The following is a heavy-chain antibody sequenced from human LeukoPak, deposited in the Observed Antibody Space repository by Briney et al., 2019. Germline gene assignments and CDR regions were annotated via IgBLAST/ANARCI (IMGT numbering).Heavy chain of an antibody. CDR3: ARDLVVTPIYYMDV. D-gene: IGHD4-23*01. Sequence: GGALRLSCAASGVTFSSYSMNWGRQAPGKGLEWGSAISSSSSYIYYADSVKGRFTISRDNAKNSLYLQMSSLRAEDTAVYYCARDLVVTPIYYMDVWGKGTTVTVSS. CDR2: ISSSSSYI. V-gene: IGHV3-21*01. J-gene: IGHJ6*03. CDR1: GVTFSSYS.